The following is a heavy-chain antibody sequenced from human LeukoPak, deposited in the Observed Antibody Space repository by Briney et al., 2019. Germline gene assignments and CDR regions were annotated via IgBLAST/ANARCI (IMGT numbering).Heavy chain of an antibody. Sequence: GASVKVSCKASGYTFTGYYMHWVRLAPGQGLEWMGWINPNSGGTNYAQEFQGRVTMTRDTSISTAYMELSRLRSDDTAVYYGARALSRDGYNWGATGGYWGQGTLVTVSS. V-gene: IGHV1-2*02. CDR1: GYTFTGYY. CDR2: INPNSGGT. J-gene: IGHJ4*02. D-gene: IGHD5-24*01. CDR3: ARALSRDGYNWGATGGY.